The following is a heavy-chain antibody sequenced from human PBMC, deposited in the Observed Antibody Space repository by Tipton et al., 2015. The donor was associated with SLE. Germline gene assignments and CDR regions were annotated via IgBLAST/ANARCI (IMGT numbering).Heavy chain of an antibody. CDR2: IYYSGSA. D-gene: IGHD2-21*02. V-gene: IGHV4-59*08. J-gene: IGHJ6*02. CDR1: GGSIDNYY. CDR3: ARGMVTWRGAILGVDV. Sequence: TLSLTCTVSGGSIDNYYWTWIRQPPGKGLEWIGYIYYSGSAYYNPSLKSRVTISVDPAKNQFSLKLTSVTAPDTAVYYCARGMVTWRGAILGVDVWGQGTTVNVSS.